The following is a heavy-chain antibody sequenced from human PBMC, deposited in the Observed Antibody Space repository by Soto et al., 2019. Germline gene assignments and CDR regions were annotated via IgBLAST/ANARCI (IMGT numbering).Heavy chain of an antibody. D-gene: IGHD3-3*01. CDR2: ISYDGSNK. J-gene: IGHJ5*02. V-gene: IGHV3-30*18. CDR1: GFTFSSYG. CDR3: AKDLLSPYYDFWSGYYT. Sequence: QVQLVESGGGVVQPGRSLRLSCAASGFTFSSYGMHWVRQAPGKGLEWVAVISYDGSNKYYADSVKGRFTISRDNSKNTLYLQMNSRRAEDTTVYYCAKDLLSPYYDFWSGYYTWGQGTLVTVSS.